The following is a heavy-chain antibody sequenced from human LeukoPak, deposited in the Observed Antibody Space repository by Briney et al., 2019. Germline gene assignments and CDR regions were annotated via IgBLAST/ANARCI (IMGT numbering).Heavy chain of an antibody. Sequence: ASVKVSCKASGGTFSSYAISWVRQAPGQGLEWMGWINTNTGNPTYAQGFTGRFVFSLDTSVSTAYLQISSLKAEDTAVYYCARESIFGVVIPDAFDIWGQGTMVTVSS. CDR1: GGTFSSYA. V-gene: IGHV7-4-1*02. J-gene: IGHJ3*02. CDR2: INTNTGNP. CDR3: ARESIFGVVIPDAFDI. D-gene: IGHD3-3*01.